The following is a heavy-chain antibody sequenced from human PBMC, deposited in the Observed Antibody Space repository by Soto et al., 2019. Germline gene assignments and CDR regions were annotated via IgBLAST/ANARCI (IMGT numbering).Heavy chain of an antibody. CDR2: IYHSGNT. D-gene: IGHD3-10*01. Sequence: SETLSLTYAFSGGSISSDNWWSWVRQPPGKGLEWIGEIYHSGNTNYNPSLKSRVTISVDKSKNQFSLKVTSVTAADTALYYCARVSASSMLRGVVINWGQGTLVTVSS. V-gene: IGHV4-4*02. CDR1: GGSISSDNW. CDR3: ARVSASSMLRGVVIN. J-gene: IGHJ4*02.